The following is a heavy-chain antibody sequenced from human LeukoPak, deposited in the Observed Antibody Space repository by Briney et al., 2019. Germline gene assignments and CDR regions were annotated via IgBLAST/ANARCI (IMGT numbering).Heavy chain of an antibody. CDR1: GGSISSYY. V-gene: IGHV4-59*01. CDR2: IYYSGST. Sequence: PSETLSLTCTVSGGSISSYYWSWIRQPPGKGLERIGYIYYSGSTNYNPSLKSRVTISVDTSKNHFSLKLSSVTAADTAVYYCARDQCGGSGWRYFDYWSQGTLVTVSS. J-gene: IGHJ4*02. D-gene: IGHD6-19*01. CDR3: ARDQCGGSGWRYFDY.